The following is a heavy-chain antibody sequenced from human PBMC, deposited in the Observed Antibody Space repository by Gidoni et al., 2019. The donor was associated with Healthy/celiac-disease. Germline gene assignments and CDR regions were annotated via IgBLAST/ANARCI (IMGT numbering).Heavy chain of an antibody. V-gene: IGHV3-33*01. Sequence: QVQLVESGGGVVQPGRSLRLSCAASGFTFSSYGMHWVRQAPGKGLEWVAVIWYDGSNKYYADSVKGRFTISRDNSKNTLYLQMNSLRAEDTAVYYCARSSMVRGVTDFDYWGQGTLVTVSS. CDR2: IWYDGSNK. CDR3: ARSSMVRGVTDFDY. D-gene: IGHD3-10*01. J-gene: IGHJ4*02. CDR1: GFTFSSYG.